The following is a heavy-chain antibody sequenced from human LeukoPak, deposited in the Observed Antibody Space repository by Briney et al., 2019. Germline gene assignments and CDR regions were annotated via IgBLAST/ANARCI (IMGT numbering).Heavy chain of an antibody. D-gene: IGHD4-11*01. V-gene: IGHV4-4*07. CDR1: GGSMVPYY. CDR3: ARQGRIPGHAVPVPDGPATEYSYYYMDV. J-gene: IGHJ6*03. Sequence: SETLSLTCTVSGGSMVPYYWSWVRQPAGKGLEWLGHIYIGGGTKYNPSLKRRVTVSIDRSMNQFSLRLTSVTAADTAVYYCARQGRIPGHAVPVPDGPATEYSYYYMDVWGNGTTVTVSS. CDR2: IYIGGGT.